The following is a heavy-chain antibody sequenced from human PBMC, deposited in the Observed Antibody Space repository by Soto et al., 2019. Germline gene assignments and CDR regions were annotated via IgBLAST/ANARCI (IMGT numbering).Heavy chain of an antibody. D-gene: IGHD5-12*01. V-gene: IGHV1-69*13. CDR3: ARGVATTNGGYYYYYYGMDV. Sequence: GASVKVSCKASGGTFSSYAISWLRQAPGQGLEWMGGIIPIFGTANYAQKFQGRVTITADESTSTAYMELSSLRSEDTAVYYCARGVATTNGGYYYYYYGMDVWGQGTTVTVSS. CDR2: IIPIFGTA. J-gene: IGHJ6*02. CDR1: GGTFSSYA.